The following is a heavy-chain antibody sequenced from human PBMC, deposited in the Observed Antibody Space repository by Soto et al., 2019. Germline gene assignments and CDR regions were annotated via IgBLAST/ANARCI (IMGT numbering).Heavy chain of an antibody. CDR1: GGTFSSYA. J-gene: IGHJ5*02. CDR2: IVPIFGIA. Sequence: QVQLVQSGAEVKKPGSSVKVSCKESGGTFSSYAIAWVRQAPGEGLEWMGGIVPIFGIANYAQKFQGRVAITADEATNTAYMELSSLRSDDTAVYYRPKAAQTTYNWNDLGNWFDPWGQGTLVIVSS. D-gene: IGHD1-1*01. V-gene: IGHV1-69*01. CDR3: PKAAQTTYNWNDLGNWFDP.